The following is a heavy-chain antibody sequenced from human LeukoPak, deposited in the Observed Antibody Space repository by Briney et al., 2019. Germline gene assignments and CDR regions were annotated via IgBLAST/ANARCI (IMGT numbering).Heavy chain of an antibody. J-gene: IGHJ4*02. CDR2: IYYTGST. V-gene: IGHV4-59*08. CDR1: GGSIRSYY. CDR3: ARSAFYSPFDY. Sequence: PSETLSLTCTVSGGSIRSYYWSWIRQPPGKGLEWIGYIYYTGSTNYNPTLKSRVTISVDTSKNQFSLKLSSVTAADTAVYYCARSAFYSPFDYWGQGTLVTVSS. D-gene: IGHD3-22*01.